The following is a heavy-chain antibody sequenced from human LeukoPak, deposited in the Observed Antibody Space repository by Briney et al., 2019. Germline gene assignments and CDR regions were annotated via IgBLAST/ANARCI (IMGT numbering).Heavy chain of an antibody. Sequence: SETLSLTCAVYGGSFSSYYWSWIRQPPGKGLEWIGYIYYSGSTNYNPSLKSRVTISVDTSKNQFSLKLSSVTAADTAVYYCAREYSGYGEGGFDYWGQGTLVTVSS. D-gene: IGHD5-12*01. CDR1: GGSFSSYY. CDR2: IYYSGST. V-gene: IGHV4-59*01. J-gene: IGHJ4*02. CDR3: AREYSGYGEGGFDY.